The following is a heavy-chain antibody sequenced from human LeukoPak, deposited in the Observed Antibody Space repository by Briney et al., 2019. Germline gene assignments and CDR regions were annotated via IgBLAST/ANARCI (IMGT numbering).Heavy chain of an antibody. D-gene: IGHD5-24*01. Sequence: GASVKVSCKASGYTFTSYYMHWVRQAPGQGLEWMGIINPSGGSTSYAQKLQGRVTMTTDTSTSTAYMELRSLRSDDTAVYYCARERPKRWLQYPDYWGQGTLVTVSS. V-gene: IGHV1-46*01. J-gene: IGHJ4*02. CDR2: INPSGGST. CDR1: GYTFTSYY. CDR3: ARERPKRWLQYPDY.